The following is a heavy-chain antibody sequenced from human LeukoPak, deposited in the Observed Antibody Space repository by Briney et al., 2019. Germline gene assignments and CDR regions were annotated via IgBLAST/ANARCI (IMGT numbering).Heavy chain of an antibody. Sequence: GGSLRLSCAASGFTFSSYGMHWVRQAPGKGLEWVAFIRYDGSNKYYADSVKGRFTISRDNSKNTLYLQMNSLRAEDTAVYYCTNSLGMYYYDSGSHPGDCWGQGTLVTVSS. J-gene: IGHJ4*02. CDR3: TNSLGMYYYDSGSHPGDC. V-gene: IGHV3-30*02. CDR2: IRYDGSNK. D-gene: IGHD3-10*01. CDR1: GFTFSSYG.